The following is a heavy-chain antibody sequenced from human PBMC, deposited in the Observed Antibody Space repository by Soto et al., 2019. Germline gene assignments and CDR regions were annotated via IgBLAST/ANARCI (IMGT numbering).Heavy chain of an antibody. J-gene: IGHJ4*02. V-gene: IGHV1-69*13. CDR1: GGTFSSYA. CDR2: IIPIFGTA. CDR3: AIALTGYYFPFDY. Sequence: ASVKVSCKASGGTFSSYAISWVRQAPGQGLEWMGGIIPIFGTANYAQKFQGRVTITADESTSTAYMELSSLRSEDTAVYYCAIALTGYYFPFDYWGQGTLVTVSS. D-gene: IGHD3-9*01.